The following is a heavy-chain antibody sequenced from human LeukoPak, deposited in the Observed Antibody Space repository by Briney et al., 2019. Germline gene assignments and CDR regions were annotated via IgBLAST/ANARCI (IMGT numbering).Heavy chain of an antibody. CDR1: GFNFRSYA. D-gene: IGHD3-9*01. CDR2: IKSKTDGGTT. CDR3: ATASLRYFDWSDY. V-gene: IGHV3-15*01. J-gene: IGHJ4*02. Sequence: GGSLRLSCAASGFNFRSYAMHWVRQAPGKGLEWVGRIKSKTDGGTTDYAAPVKGRFTISRDDSKNTLYLQMNSLKTEDTAVYYCATASLRYFDWSDYWGQGTLVTVSS.